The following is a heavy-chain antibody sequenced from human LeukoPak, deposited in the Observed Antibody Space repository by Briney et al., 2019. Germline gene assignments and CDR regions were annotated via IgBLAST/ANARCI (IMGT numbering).Heavy chain of an antibody. CDR1: GYTFTSYG. CDR3: ARALRHCSSTSCYSSYYGMDV. J-gene: IGHJ6*02. D-gene: IGHD2-2*01. Sequence: ASVKVSCKASGYTFTSYGISWVRQAPGQGLEWMGWISAYNGNTNYAQKLQGRVTMTIDTSTSTAYMELRSLRSDDTAVYYCARALRHCSSTSCYSSYYGMDVWGQGTTVTVSS. V-gene: IGHV1-18*01. CDR2: ISAYNGNT.